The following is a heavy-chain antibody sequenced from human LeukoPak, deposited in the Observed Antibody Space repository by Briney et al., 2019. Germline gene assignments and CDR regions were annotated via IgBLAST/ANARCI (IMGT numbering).Heavy chain of an antibody. CDR2: IFLSGTT. J-gene: IGHJ5*01. CDR1: GGSISSGSYY. Sequence: SETLSLTCSVSGGSISSGSYYWSWIRQPAGKGLEWIGRIFLSGTTYPNSSLKSRVTISVDTSKNQFSLKLSSVTAADTAVYYCARQPKSCAPGIFITGKACWFDSWGQGTLVTVSP. V-gene: IGHV4-61*02. D-gene: IGHD3-10*01. CDR3: ARQPKSCAPGIFITGKACWFDS.